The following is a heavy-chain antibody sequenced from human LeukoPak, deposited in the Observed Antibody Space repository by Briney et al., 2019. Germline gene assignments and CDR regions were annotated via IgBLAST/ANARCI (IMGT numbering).Heavy chain of an antibody. V-gene: IGHV3-74*01. Sequence: GGPLSPPWPASGFTFGKNWLPWFRKAQGKGLVWVSRINTDGSTTTYADSVKGRFTISRDNAKNTLYLQMNSLRVEDTAVYYCARGRGGSYHYWGQGTLVTVSS. CDR2: INTDGSTT. D-gene: IGHD1-26*01. CDR1: GFTFGKNW. CDR3: ARGRGGSYHY. J-gene: IGHJ4*02.